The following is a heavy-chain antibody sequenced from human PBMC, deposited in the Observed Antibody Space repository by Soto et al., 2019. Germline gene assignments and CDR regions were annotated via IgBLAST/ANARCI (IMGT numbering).Heavy chain of an antibody. Sequence: GGSLRLSCAASGFTFSSYDMHWVRQATGKGLEWVSAIGTAGDTYYPGSVKGRFTISRENAKNSLYLQMNSLRAEDTAVYYCAREMVGDLRIAAYSLGGTEFMSDGMDVWGQGTTVTVSS. CDR3: AREMVGDLRIAAYSLGGTEFMSDGMDV. D-gene: IGHD6-13*01. CDR1: GFTFSSYD. V-gene: IGHV3-13*01. J-gene: IGHJ6*02. CDR2: IGTAGDT.